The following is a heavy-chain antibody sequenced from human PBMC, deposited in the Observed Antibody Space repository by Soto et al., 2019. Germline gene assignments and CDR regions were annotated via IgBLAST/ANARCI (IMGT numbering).Heavy chain of an antibody. CDR3: VKGAMIAVLYYFDY. D-gene: IGHD3-22*01. Sequence: EVQLVESGGGLVQPGRSLRLSCAASGFTFDDYAMHWVRQAPGKGLEWVSGINWNSGSLGYADSVKGRFTSSRDNAKNSLYLQMNSLRAEGTALYYCVKGAMIAVLYYFDYWGQGTLVTVSS. V-gene: IGHV3-9*01. CDR1: GFTFDDYA. J-gene: IGHJ4*02. CDR2: INWNSGSL.